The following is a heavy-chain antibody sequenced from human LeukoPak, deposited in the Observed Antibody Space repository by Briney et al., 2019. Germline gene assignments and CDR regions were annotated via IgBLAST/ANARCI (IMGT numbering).Heavy chain of an antibody. D-gene: IGHD2-15*01. Sequence: PGGSLRLSCAASGFTVSSNYMSWVRQAPGKGLEWVSVIYSGGSTYYADSVKGRFTISRDNSKNTLYHQMNSLRAEDTAVYYCASSYCSGGSCYLWYYYYGMDVWGQGTTVTVSS. V-gene: IGHV3-53*01. CDR2: IYSGGST. CDR1: GFTVSSNY. J-gene: IGHJ6*02. CDR3: ASSYCSGGSCYLWYYYYGMDV.